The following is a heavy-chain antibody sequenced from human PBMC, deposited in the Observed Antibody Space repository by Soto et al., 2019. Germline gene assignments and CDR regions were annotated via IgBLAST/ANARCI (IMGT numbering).Heavy chain of an antibody. Sequence: QVQLVQSGAEVKKPGASVKVSCKASGYTFTSYAMHWVRQAPGQRLEWMGWINAGNGNTKYSQKFQGRVTITRDTSASTAYMELSSLRSEDTAVYYWARVAHDYIWGSYRYKWFDPWGQGTLVTVSS. CDR1: GYTFTSYA. CDR2: INAGNGNT. CDR3: ARVAHDYIWGSYRYKWFDP. J-gene: IGHJ5*02. V-gene: IGHV1-3*01. D-gene: IGHD3-16*02.